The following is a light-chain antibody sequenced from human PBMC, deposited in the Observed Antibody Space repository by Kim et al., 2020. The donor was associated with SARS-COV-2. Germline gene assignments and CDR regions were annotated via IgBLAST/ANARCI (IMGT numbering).Light chain of an antibody. CDR3: QVWDSSSDVV. Sequence: VAPGKTARITCGGNNIGSKSVHWYQQKPGQAPVLVIYYDSDRPSGIHERFSGSNSGNTATLTISRVEAGDEADYYCQVWDSSSDVVFGGGTQLTVL. CDR1: NIGSKS. CDR2: YDS. J-gene: IGLJ2*01. V-gene: IGLV3-21*04.